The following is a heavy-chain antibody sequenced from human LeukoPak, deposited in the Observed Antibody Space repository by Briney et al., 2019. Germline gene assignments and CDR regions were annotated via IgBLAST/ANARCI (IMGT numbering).Heavy chain of an antibody. J-gene: IGHJ4*02. Sequence: SETLSLTCAVYGGSFSDYYWTWIRQPPGKGLEWIGEINHSGSTIYNPSLQSRVTISVDTSKKQFSLKLTSVIAADRAVYYCARAGGQPVLFDYWGQGTLVTVSS. CDR2: INHSGST. D-gene: IGHD1-14*01. V-gene: IGHV4-34*01. CDR1: GGSFSDYY. CDR3: ARAGGQPVLFDY.